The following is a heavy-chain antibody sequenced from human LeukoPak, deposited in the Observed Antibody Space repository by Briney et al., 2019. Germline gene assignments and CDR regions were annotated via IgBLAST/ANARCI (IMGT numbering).Heavy chain of an antibody. CDR2: ISYDGSNK. CDR3: AKDQGQIQLWLNFDY. V-gene: IGHV3-30*18. D-gene: IGHD5-18*01. Sequence: GRSLRLSCAASGFTFSSYGMHWVRQAPGKGLEWVAVISYDGSNKYYADSVKGRLTISRDNSKNTLYLQMNSLRAEDTAVYYCAKDQGQIQLWLNFDYWGRGTLVTVSS. CDR1: GFTFSSYG. J-gene: IGHJ4*02.